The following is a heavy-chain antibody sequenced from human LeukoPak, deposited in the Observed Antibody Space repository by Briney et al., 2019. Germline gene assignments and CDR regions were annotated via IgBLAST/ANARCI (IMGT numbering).Heavy chain of an antibody. CDR3: ARGDSRAAFDI. J-gene: IGHJ3*02. V-gene: IGHV3-48*01. Sequence: GGSLRIYCAASGFTFRNYLMNWVRQAPGKGLEWVSFISSTGGTIYYADSVKGRFTVSRDNGKNSLLLQMNSLRAEDTALYYCARGDSRAAFDIWGQGTVVAVSS. CDR1: GFTFRNYL. CDR2: ISSTGGTI.